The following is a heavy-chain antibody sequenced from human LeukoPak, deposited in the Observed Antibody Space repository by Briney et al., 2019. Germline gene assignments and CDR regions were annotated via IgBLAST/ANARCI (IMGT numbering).Heavy chain of an antibody. Sequence: SETLSLTCTVSGGSISSYYWSWIQQPPGKGLEWIGYIYYSGSTNYNPSLKSRVTISVDTSKNQFSLKLSSVTAADTAVYYCARGGIDAFDIWGQGTMVTVSS. CDR2: IYYSGST. J-gene: IGHJ3*02. V-gene: IGHV4-59*01. D-gene: IGHD3-16*01. CDR3: ARGGIDAFDI. CDR1: GGSISSYY.